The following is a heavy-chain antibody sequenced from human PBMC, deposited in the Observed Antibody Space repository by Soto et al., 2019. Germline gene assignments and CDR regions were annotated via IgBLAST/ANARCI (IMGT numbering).Heavy chain of an antibody. CDR3: AKGGSGNYLTYYHYYGIEV. CDR2: ISYDGNNK. D-gene: IGHD3-22*01. J-gene: IGHJ6*02. CDR1: GFSLSNNG. V-gene: IGHV3-30*18. Sequence: GGSLRLSCAASGFSLSNNGMHWVRQAPGKGLEWVAVISYDGNNKYYADSVKGRFTISRDNSKNTVYLEMNNLRAEDTAMYYCAKGGSGNYLTYYHYYGIEVWGQRTNVTVS.